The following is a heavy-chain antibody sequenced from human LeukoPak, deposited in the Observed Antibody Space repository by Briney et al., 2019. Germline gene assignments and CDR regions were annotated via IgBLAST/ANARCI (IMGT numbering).Heavy chain of an antibody. V-gene: IGHV3-15*07. CDR3: STTYYYDSSEGY. CDR1: GFTFSNAW. D-gene: IGHD3-22*01. Sequence: GGSLRLSCAASGFTFSNAWMNWVRQAPGKGLEWVGRIKSKTDGGTTDYAAPAKGRFTISRDDSKNTLYLQMNSLKTEDTAVYYCSTTYYYDSSEGYWGQGTLVTVSS. J-gene: IGHJ4*02. CDR2: IKSKTDGGTT.